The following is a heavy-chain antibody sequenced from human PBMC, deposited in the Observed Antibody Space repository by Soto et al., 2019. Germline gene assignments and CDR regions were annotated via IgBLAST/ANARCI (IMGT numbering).Heavy chain of an antibody. J-gene: IGHJ4*02. D-gene: IGHD3-22*01. CDR1: GYTFTSYG. CDR3: ARVMYYYDSSGYYRWFDY. V-gene: IGHV1-18*01. Sequence: ASVKVSCKASGYTFTSYGISWVRQAPGQGLEWMGWISAYNGNTNYAQKLQGRVTMTTDTSTSTAYMELRSLRSDDTAVYYCARVMYYYDSSGYYRWFDYWGQGTLVTVSS. CDR2: ISAYNGNT.